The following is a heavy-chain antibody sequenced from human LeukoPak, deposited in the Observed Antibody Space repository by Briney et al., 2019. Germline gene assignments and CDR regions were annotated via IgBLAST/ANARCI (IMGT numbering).Heavy chain of an antibody. CDR1: GGSISSYY. V-gene: IGHV4-59*08. Sequence: SETLSLTCTVSGGSISSYYWSWIRQPPGKGLEWIGYIYYSGTTNYNPSLKSRVTISVDTSKNQFSLKLSSVTAADTAVYYCARHAVAEYQLSCFDPWGQGTLVTVSS. CDR3: ARHAVAEYQLSCFDP. J-gene: IGHJ5*02. D-gene: IGHD2-2*01. CDR2: IYYSGTT.